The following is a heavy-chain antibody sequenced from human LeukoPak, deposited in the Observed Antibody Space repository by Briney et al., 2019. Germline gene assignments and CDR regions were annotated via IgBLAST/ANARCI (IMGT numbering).Heavy chain of an antibody. J-gene: IGHJ4*02. V-gene: IGHV4-34*01. CDR1: GESFSGYY. CDR3: ATLIVGTTYFDY. D-gene: IGHD1-26*01. CDR2: IHHRGNT. Sequence: SETLSLTCAVYGESFSGYYWSWIRQPPGKGLEWIGEIHHRGNTNYNPSLKSRVTVSADTSRNRFSLNLTSVTAADTAVYYCATLIVGTTYFDYWGQGSLVTVSS.